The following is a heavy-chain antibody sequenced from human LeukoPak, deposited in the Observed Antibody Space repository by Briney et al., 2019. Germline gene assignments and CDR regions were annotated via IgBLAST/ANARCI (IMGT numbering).Heavy chain of an antibody. CDR3: ARGPRIAAAGTGRYFDL. J-gene: IGHJ2*01. Sequence: KPSETLSLPCAVYGGSFSGYYWMWIRQPPGKGLEWIGEINHSGSTNYNPSLKSRVTISVDTSKNQFSLKLSSVTAADTAVYYCARGPRIAAAGTGRYFDLWGRGTLVTVSS. CDR1: GGSFSGYY. V-gene: IGHV4-34*01. CDR2: INHSGST. D-gene: IGHD6-13*01.